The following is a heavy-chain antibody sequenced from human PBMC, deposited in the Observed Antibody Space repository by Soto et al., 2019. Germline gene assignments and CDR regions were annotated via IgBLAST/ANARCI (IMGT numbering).Heavy chain of an antibody. Sequence: EVQLVESGGGLVQSGDSLRLSCVASGFTVSSNYMSWVRQAPGKGLEWVSYLYSDGRTFYADSVKGRFTVSRLNSKNTLYLQMNSLRPEDTALYYWARVERRGYSGNEPPPLYYYGMDVWGQGTTVTVSS. J-gene: IGHJ6*02. V-gene: IGHV3-53*04. CDR1: GFTVSSNY. CDR3: ARVERRGYSGNEPPPLYYYGMDV. CDR2: LYSDGRT. D-gene: IGHD5-12*01.